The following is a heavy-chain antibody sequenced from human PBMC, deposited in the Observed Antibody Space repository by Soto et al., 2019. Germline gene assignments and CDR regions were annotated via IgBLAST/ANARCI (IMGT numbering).Heavy chain of an antibody. J-gene: IGHJ6*02. CDR3: ARDRRTTYNWNDQYYYYGMDV. CDR2: IYYSGST. CDR1: GGSISSYY. Sequence: PSETLSLTCTVSGGSISSYYWSWIRQPPGKGLEWIGYIYYSGSTNYNPSLKSRVTISVDTSKNQFSLKLSSVTAADTAVYYCARDRRTTYNWNDQYYYYGMDVWGQGTTVPVSS. V-gene: IGHV4-59*01. D-gene: IGHD1-1*01.